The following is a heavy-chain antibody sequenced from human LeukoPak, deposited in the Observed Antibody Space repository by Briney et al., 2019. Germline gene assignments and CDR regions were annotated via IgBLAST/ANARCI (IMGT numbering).Heavy chain of an antibody. CDR3: ARLYYDFWSGYFNYYYYGMDV. Sequence: SETLSLTCAVYGGSFSGYYWSWIRQPPGKGLERIGEINHSGSTNYNPSLKSRVTISVDTSKNQFSLKLSSVTAADTAVYYCARLYYDFWSGYFNYYYYGMDVWGQGTTVTVSS. CDR2: INHSGST. D-gene: IGHD3-3*01. CDR1: GGSFSGYY. V-gene: IGHV4-34*01. J-gene: IGHJ6*02.